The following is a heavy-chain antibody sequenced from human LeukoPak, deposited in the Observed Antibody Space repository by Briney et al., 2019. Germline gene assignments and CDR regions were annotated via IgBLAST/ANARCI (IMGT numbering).Heavy chain of an antibody. J-gene: IGHJ5*02. CDR3: ERDSDIVVVPAALHP. D-gene: IGHD2-2*01. V-gene: IGHV3-21*01. CDR1: GFTFSSYS. Sequence: GGSLTLPCAASGFTFSSYSMIWVRQAPGKVLEWVSSISSSISYIFYADSVKGRFTISSDNAKNSLYLQMMSLRAEDTAVYYCERDSDIVVVPAALHPWGQGTLVTVSS. CDR2: ISSSISYI.